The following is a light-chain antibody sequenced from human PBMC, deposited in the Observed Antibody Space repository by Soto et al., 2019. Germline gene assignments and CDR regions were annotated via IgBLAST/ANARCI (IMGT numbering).Light chain of an antibody. CDR3: QQYGSSPRT. Sequence: EIVLKQSPGTLSLSPGERATLSCRTSQSGSSSYLAWYQQKPGQAPRLLIYGASSRATGIPDRFSGSGSGTDFTLTISRLEPEDFAVYYCQQYGSSPRTFGQGTKVDIK. CDR2: GAS. CDR1: QSGSSSY. V-gene: IGKV3-20*01. J-gene: IGKJ1*01.